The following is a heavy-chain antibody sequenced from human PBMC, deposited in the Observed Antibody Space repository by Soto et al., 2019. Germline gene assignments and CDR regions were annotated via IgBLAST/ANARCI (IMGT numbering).Heavy chain of an antibody. CDR2: ISYDGSDK. CDR1: GFTFSNYG. V-gene: IGHV3-30*18. J-gene: IGHJ4*02. D-gene: IGHD5-18*01. CDR3: AKVGSYGYGSNSDVEY. Sequence: ESGGGVVQPGSSLRLSCAASGFTFSNYGMHWVRQAPGKGLEWVALISYDGSDKYYGDSVKGRFTISRDSSKNTLYLHVSNLRVEDTAVYYCAKVGSYGYGSNSDVEYWGQGTLVSVSS.